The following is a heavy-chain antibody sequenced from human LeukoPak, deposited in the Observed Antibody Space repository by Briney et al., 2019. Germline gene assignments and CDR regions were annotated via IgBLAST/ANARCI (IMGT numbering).Heavy chain of an antibody. CDR3: ARDIRLPNYYYYGMDV. D-gene: IGHD5-18*01. Sequence: GGSLRLSCAASGFTFSSYWMSWVRQAPGKGLEWVANIKQDGSEKYYVDSVKGRFTISRDNAKNSLYLQMNSLRAEDTAVYYCARDIRLPNYYYYGMDVWGQGTTVTVPS. V-gene: IGHV3-7*01. J-gene: IGHJ6*02. CDR1: GFTFSSYW. CDR2: IKQDGSEK.